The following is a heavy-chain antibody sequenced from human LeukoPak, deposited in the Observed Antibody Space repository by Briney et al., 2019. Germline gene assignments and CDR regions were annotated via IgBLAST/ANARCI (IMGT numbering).Heavy chain of an antibody. J-gene: IGHJ1*01. Sequence: ASVTVSCKASGYTFTSYGISWVRQAPGQGLEWMGWISAYNGNTNYAQKLHGRVTMTTDTSTSTAYMEPRSLRSDDTAVYYCARVGSSSWYFQHWGQGTLVTVSS. CDR3: ARVGSSSWYFQH. CDR2: ISAYNGNT. D-gene: IGHD6-13*01. CDR1: GYTFTSYG. V-gene: IGHV1-18*04.